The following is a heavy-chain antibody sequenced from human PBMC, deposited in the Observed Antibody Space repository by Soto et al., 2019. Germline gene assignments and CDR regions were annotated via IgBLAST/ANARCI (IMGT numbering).Heavy chain of an antibody. Sequence: SSVKVSCKASGFTFTSSAMQWVRQARGQRLEWIGWIVVGSGNTNYAQKFQERVTITRDMSTSTAYMELSSLRVEDTAVYFCAKPGSGQWGCCGVFDIWGRGAMVPVSS. CDR3: AKPGSGQWGCCGVFDI. V-gene: IGHV1-58*02. J-gene: IGHJ3*02. CDR2: IVVGSGNT. D-gene: IGHD3-16*01. CDR1: GFTFTSSA.